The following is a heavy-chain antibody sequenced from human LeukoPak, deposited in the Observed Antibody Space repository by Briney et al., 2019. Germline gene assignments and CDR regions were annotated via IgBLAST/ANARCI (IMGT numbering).Heavy chain of an antibody. D-gene: IGHD2-2*01. CDR2: ISSSSNTI. CDR3: ASLVVVPVATGGSFDP. CDR1: GVTFSSYS. V-gene: IGHV3-48*04. J-gene: IGHJ5*02. Sequence: GGSLRLSCAASGVTFSSYSMNWVRQAPGKGLEWDSYISSSSNTIYYADSVKGRFTISRDNAKNSLSLQMNSLRAEDTAVYYCASLVVVPVATGGSFDPWGQGTLVTVSS.